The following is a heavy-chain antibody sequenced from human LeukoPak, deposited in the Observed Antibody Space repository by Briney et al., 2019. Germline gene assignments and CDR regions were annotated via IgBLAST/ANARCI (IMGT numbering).Heavy chain of an antibody. CDR3: AKMQGYFDY. CDR2: ISGSGTT. V-gene: IGHV3-23*01. Sequence: GGSLRLSCAASGFSFSTNGMSWVRRAPGKGLEWVSAISGSGTTYYADSVKGRFTISRDNSKYTVSLQMNSLRAEDTAVYHCAKMQGYFDYWGQGTLVAVSS. J-gene: IGHJ4*02. CDR1: GFSFSTNG.